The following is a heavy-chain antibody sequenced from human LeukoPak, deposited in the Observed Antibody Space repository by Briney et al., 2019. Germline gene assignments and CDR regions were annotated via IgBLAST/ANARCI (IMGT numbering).Heavy chain of an antibody. V-gene: IGHV4-61*02. Sequence: TSETLSLTCTVSGGSISSGSYYWSWIRQPAGKGLEWIGRIHTSGSTNYNPSLKSRVTISVDTSKNQFSLKLSSVTAADTAVYYCARENRAAGTGVDYWGQGTLVTVSS. J-gene: IGHJ4*02. D-gene: IGHD6-13*01. CDR1: GGSISSGSYY. CDR2: IHTSGST. CDR3: ARENRAAGTGVDY.